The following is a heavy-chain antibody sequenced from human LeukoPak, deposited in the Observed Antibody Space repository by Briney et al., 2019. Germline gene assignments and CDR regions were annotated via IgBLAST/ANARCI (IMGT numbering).Heavy chain of an antibody. J-gene: IGHJ4*02. V-gene: IGHV4-4*07. CDR2: IYTSGST. CDR1: GGSISSYY. Sequence: SETLSLTCTVSGGSISSYYWSWIRQPAGKGLEWIWRIYTSGSTNYNPSLKSRVTMSVDTSKNQFSLKLSSVTAADTAVYYCAREGREYYYDSSGYYYLDYWGQGTLVTVSS. D-gene: IGHD3-22*01. CDR3: AREGREYYYDSSGYYYLDY.